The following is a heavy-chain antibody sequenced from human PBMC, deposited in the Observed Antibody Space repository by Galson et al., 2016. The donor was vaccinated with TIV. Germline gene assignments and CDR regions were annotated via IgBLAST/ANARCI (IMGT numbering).Heavy chain of an antibody. J-gene: IGHJ4*02. Sequence: SLRLSCAASGFTFRNYAVHWVRQAPGKGLEWVGCISFDGGEKNYPDSAKGRFTISRDNSKNTLDLQINSLRAEDTAVYYCARGETRFGGNAVYWGQGTVVIVSS. CDR3: ARGETRFGGNAVY. CDR1: GFTFRNYA. CDR2: ISFDGGEK. D-gene: IGHD4-23*01. V-gene: IGHV3-30*14.